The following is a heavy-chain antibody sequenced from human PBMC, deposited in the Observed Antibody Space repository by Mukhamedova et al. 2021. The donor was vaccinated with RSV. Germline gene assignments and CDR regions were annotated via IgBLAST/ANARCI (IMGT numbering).Heavy chain of an antibody. CDR3: ARDGGGIVVVPAAIREIEYYYYY. D-gene: IGHD2-2*02. V-gene: IGHV1-2*06. Sequence: PGQGLEWMGRINPNSGGTNYAQKFQGRVTMTRDTSISTAYMELSRLRSDDTAVYYCARDGGGIVVVPAAIREIEYYYYY. J-gene: IGHJ6*01. CDR2: INPNSGGT.